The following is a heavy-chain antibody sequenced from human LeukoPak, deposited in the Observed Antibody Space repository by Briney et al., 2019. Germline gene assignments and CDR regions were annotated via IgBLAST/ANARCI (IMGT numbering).Heavy chain of an antibody. Sequence: GGSLRLSCAASGFTFSSYGMHWVRQAPGKGLEWVAFIRYDGSNKYYADSVKGRFTISRDNSKNTLYLQMNSLRAEDTAVYYCAKDTYYYDSNGYREGYYFDYWGQGTLVTVSS. V-gene: IGHV3-30*02. CDR2: IRYDGSNK. CDR3: AKDTYYYDSNGYREGYYFDY. CDR1: GFTFSSYG. D-gene: IGHD3-22*01. J-gene: IGHJ4*02.